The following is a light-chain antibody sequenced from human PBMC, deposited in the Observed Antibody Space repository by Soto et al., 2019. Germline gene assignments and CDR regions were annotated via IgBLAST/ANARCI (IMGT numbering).Light chain of an antibody. Sequence: IRLTQSPSSLSASIGDRVTITARASRSINTFLNWYQQKPGKAPKLLIYAASNLQSGVPSRFSGGGSGTDFTVTISSLQPEDFATYYCQQSYSAPWKFGQGTKVEI. V-gene: IGKV1-39*01. CDR2: AAS. CDR3: QQSYSAPWK. CDR1: RSINTF. J-gene: IGKJ1*01.